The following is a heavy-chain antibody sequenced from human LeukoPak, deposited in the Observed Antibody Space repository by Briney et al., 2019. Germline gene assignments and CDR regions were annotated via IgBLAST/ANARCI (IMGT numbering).Heavy chain of an antibody. J-gene: IGHJ4*02. V-gene: IGHV4-31*03. CDR3: ARTYHYDSIGYYFDS. CDR1: GGSISSGGYY. D-gene: IGHD3-22*01. CDR2: IYYSGST. Sequence: PSETLSLTCTVSGGSISSGGYYWSWIRQHPEKGMEWIGYIYYSGSTSYNPSLKSRVVIPLDSSDNQVSLKLRSATAADTAVYFCARTYHYDSIGYYFDSWGQGTVVTVSS.